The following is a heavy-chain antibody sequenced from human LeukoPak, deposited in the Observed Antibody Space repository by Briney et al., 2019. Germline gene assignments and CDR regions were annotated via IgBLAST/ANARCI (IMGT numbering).Heavy chain of an antibody. D-gene: IGHD3-16*01. CDR1: GFTFSTYV. J-gene: IGHJ4*02. CDR2: ITGNGDGT. CDR3: ARGRGIMITFGGVIDY. V-gene: IGHV3-23*01. Sequence: PGGSLRLSCAASGFTFSTYVMNWVRQAPGKGLEWVSSITGNGDGTYYTDSVKGRFTISRDNAKNSLYLQMNSLRAEDTALYYCARGRGIMITFGGVIDYWGQGTLVTVSS.